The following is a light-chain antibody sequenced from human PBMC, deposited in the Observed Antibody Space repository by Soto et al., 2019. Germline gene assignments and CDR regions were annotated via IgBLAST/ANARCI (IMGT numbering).Light chain of an antibody. CDR1: QNISKY. CDR3: HQYDDLPYT. Sequence: DIQMTQSPSSLTASVGDRVTITCQTSQNISKYLILYQQSPGKAPNLLISDASNLEAGVPSRFSGRGSGTHFTLTISSLQPEDIGRYYCHQYDDLPYTFGQGTSLQIK. V-gene: IGKV1-33*01. J-gene: IGKJ2*01. CDR2: DAS.